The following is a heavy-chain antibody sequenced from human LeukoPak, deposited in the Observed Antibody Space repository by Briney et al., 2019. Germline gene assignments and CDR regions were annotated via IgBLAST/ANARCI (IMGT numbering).Heavy chain of an antibody. CDR3: ASAGGVAAAAWFDP. D-gene: IGHD6-13*01. CDR2: INHSGST. CDR1: GGSFSGYY. V-gene: IGHV4-34*01. J-gene: IGHJ5*02. Sequence: SETLSLTCAVYGGSFSGYYWSWIRQPPGKGLEWIGEINHSGSTNYNPSLKNRVTISVDTSKNQFSLKLSSVTAADTAVYYCASAGGVAAAAWFDPWGQGTLVTVSS.